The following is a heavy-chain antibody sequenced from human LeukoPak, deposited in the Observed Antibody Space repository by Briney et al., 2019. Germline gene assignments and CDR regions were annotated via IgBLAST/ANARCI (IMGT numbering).Heavy chain of an antibody. J-gene: IGHJ4*02. CDR2: ISSSSSVI. D-gene: IGHD3-10*02. CDR1: GFTFSSYW. Sequence: GGSLRLSCAASGFTFSSYWMSWVRQAPGKGLEWVSYISSSSSVIYYADSVKGRFTISRDNAKNSLYLQMNSLRAEDTAVYYCARGTMFPYYFDYWGQGTLVTVSS. V-gene: IGHV3-48*01. CDR3: ARGTMFPYYFDY.